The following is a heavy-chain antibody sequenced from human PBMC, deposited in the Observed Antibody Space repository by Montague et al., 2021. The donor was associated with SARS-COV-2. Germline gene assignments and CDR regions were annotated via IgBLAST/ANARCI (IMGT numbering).Heavy chain of an antibody. D-gene: IGHD1-26*01. J-gene: IGHJ3*02. CDR1: GGSISSSSYY. V-gene: IGHV4-39*01. CDR3: ARVKWELSVGNVFDI. CDR2: IYHSGST. Sequence: SETLSLTCTVSGGSISSSSYYWAWIRQPPGQGLEWIGSIYHSGSTFYNPSLKSRVSMSADTSKNQLSLKLSPVTAADTSMYFCARVKWELSVGNVFDIWGQGTMVTVSS.